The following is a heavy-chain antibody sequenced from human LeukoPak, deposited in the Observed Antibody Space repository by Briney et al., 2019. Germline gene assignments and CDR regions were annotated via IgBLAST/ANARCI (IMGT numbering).Heavy chain of an antibody. Sequence: GESLKISCKGSGYSFTSYWISWVRQMPGKGLEWMGRINPSDSYTNYNPSFQGHVTFSVDKSIATAYLQWTTLKASDTAMYYCARGVWLDDYWGQGTLVTVSS. V-gene: IGHV5-10-1*01. CDR3: ARGVWLDDY. CDR1: GYSFTSYW. CDR2: INPSDSYT. J-gene: IGHJ4*02. D-gene: IGHD5-12*01.